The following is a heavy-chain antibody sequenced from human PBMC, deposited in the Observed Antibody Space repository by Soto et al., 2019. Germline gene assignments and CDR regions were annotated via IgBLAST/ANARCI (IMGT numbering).Heavy chain of an antibody. D-gene: IGHD6-13*01. J-gene: IGHJ2*01. CDR3: ARDQAIAAAGTSYYWYFDL. CDR1: VFTLSSYA. Sequence: GSLRLSCAASVFTLSSYAMHWVRQGPGKGLEWVAVISYDGSNKYYADSVKGRFTISRDNSKNTLYLQMNSLRAEDTAVYYCARDQAIAAAGTSYYWYFDLWGRGTLVTVSS. V-gene: IGHV3-30-3*01. CDR2: ISYDGSNK.